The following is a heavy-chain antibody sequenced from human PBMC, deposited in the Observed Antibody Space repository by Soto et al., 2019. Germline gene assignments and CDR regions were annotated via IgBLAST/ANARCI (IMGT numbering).Heavy chain of an antibody. Sequence: QVQLVQSGAEVKKPVPSVKVSCKFAGGPFSTLSISWVRQAPGQGLVWMGGIIPIFDATNYAQKFQGRVTITADDSASTDYMEVSSLRSDDTAVYYCARDLPHRGGRVWGPGTLGTVSS. V-gene: IGHV1-69*01. D-gene: IGHD3-16*01. CDR1: GGPFSTLS. J-gene: IGHJ4*02. CDR2: IIPIFDAT. CDR3: ARDLPHRGGRV.